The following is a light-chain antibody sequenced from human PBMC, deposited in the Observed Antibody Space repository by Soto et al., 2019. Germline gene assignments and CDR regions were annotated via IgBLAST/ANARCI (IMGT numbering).Light chain of an antibody. V-gene: IGKV3-20*01. Sequence: TQSPPTLSVSTGARVTLSCRASQTIYSNVAWYQQRPGQSPRLLIYHASSRATGIPARFSGSGSGTEFTLTISRLEPEDFAVYYCQQYGSSPWTFGQGTKVDIK. CDR2: HAS. CDR3: QQYGSSPWT. J-gene: IGKJ1*01. CDR1: QTIYSN.